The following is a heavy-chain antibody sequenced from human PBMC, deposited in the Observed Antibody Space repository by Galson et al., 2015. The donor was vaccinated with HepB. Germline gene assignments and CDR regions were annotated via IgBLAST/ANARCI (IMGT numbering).Heavy chain of an antibody. CDR2: INNSGGST. V-gene: IGHV3-23*01. CDR1: GFTFSSYA. CDR3: AKAFTGVDSSSWYLSFDY. D-gene: IGHD6-13*01. J-gene: IGHJ4*02. Sequence: SLRLSCAASGFTFSSYAMTWVRQAPGEGLEWVSTINNSGGSTFYADSVKGRFTISRDNSKNTLYLHMNSLRAEDTAVYYCAKAFTGVDSSSWYLSFDYWGRGTLVTVSS.